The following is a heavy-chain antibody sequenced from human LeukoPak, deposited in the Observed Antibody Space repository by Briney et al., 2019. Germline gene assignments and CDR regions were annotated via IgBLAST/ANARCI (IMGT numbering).Heavy chain of an antibody. V-gene: IGHV4-34*01. CDR1: GGSFSGYY. CDR2: INHSGST. Sequence: PSETLSLTCAVYGGSFSGYYWSWNRQPPGKGLDWIGEINHSGSTNYNPSLKSRVTISVDTSKNQFSLKLSSVTAADTVVYYCARGSSTSCFDYWGQGTLVTVSS. D-gene: IGHD2-2*01. J-gene: IGHJ4*02. CDR3: ARGSSTSCFDY.